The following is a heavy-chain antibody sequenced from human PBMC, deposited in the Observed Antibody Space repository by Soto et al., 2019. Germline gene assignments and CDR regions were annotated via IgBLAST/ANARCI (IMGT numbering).Heavy chain of an antibody. CDR3: ARDLEPPAQAGWWYYGMDV. CDR2: TYYRSKWYN. V-gene: IGHV6-1*01. J-gene: IGHJ6*02. D-gene: IGHD2-15*01. Sequence: PSQTLSLTCAISGDSVSSNSAAWNWIRQSPSRGLEWLGRTYYRSKWYNDYAVSVKSRITINPDTSKNQFSLQLNSVTPEDTAVYYCARDLEPPAQAGWWYYGMDVWGQGTTVTVSS. CDR1: GDSVSSNSAA.